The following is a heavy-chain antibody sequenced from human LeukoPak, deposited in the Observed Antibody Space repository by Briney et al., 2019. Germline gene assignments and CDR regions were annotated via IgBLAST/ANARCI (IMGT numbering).Heavy chain of an antibody. CDR3: AKDRREGYGDYLFDY. Sequence: GGSLRLSCAASGFTFSSYGMHWVRQAPGKGLEWVAVISYDGSNKYYADSVKGRFTISRDNSKTTLYLQMNSLRAEDTAVYYCAKDRREGYGDYLFDYWAREPWSPS. D-gene: IGHD4-17*01. CDR1: GFTFSSYG. V-gene: IGHV3-30*18. J-gene: IGHJ4*02. CDR2: ISYDGSNK.